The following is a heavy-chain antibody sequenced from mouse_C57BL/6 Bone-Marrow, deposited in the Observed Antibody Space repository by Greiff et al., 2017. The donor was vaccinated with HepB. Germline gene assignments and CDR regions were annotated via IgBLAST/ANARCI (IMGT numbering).Heavy chain of an antibody. CDR3: ARLGRYYFDY. V-gene: IGHV1-64*01. CDR1: GYTFTSYW. CDR2: IHPNSGST. Sequence: QVHVKQPGAELVKPGASVKLSCKASGYTFTSYWMHWVKQRPGQGLEWIGMIHPNSGSTNYNEKFKSKATLTVDKASSTAYMQLSSLTSEDSAVYYCARLGRYYFDYWGQGTTLTVSS. J-gene: IGHJ2*01.